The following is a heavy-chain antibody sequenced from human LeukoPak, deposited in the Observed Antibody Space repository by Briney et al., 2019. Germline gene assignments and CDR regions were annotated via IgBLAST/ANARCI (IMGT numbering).Heavy chain of an antibody. J-gene: IGHJ4*02. CDR1: GFTFSNYG. Sequence: GGSLRLSCAASGFTFSNYGMHWVRQAPGKGLEWVAVISYDGSNKYYADSVRGRFTISRDNSKNTLYLQMNSLRAEDTVVYYCGKVAVAVADIDYWGQGTLVTVSS. D-gene: IGHD6-19*01. V-gene: IGHV3-30*18. CDR2: ISYDGSNK. CDR3: GKVAVAVADIDY.